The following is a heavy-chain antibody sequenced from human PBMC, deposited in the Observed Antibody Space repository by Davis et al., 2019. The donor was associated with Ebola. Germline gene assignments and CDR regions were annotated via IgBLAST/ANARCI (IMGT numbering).Heavy chain of an antibody. CDR1: GFTFTNLP. D-gene: IGHD3-22*01. V-gene: IGHV3-23*01. CDR3: ARDDGYYDTSGYHNY. CDR2: ISDSGGST. Sequence: GSLRLSCAASGFTFTNLPMSWVRQAPGKGLQWVSSISDSGGSTYYADSVKGRFTMSRDTSKNTLYLQMNSLRDEDSAVYYCARDDGYYDTSGYHNYWGQGTLVTVSS. J-gene: IGHJ4*02.